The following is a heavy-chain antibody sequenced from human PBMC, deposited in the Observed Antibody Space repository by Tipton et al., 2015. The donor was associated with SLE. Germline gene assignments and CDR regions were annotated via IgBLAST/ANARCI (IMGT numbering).Heavy chain of an antibody. CDR2: IYTSGST. V-gene: IGHV4-4*09. CDR1: GGSISSYY. Sequence: TLSLTCTVSGGSISSYYWSWIRQPPGKGLEWIGYIYTSGSTNYNPSLKSRVTISVDTSKNQFSLKLSSVTAADTAVYYCARERASYGRAFDIWGQGTMVTVSS. CDR3: ARERASYGRAFDI. J-gene: IGHJ3*02. D-gene: IGHD5-24*01.